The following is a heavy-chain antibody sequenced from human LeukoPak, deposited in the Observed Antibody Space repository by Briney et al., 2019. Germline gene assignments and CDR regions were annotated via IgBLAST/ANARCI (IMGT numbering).Heavy chain of an antibody. J-gene: IGHJ6*03. CDR2: LNWNGGST. Sequence: PGGSRRLSCAASGFTFDDYGMSWVRQAPGKGLEWVSGLNWNGGSTGYADSVKGRFTISRDNAKNSLYLQMSSLRAEDTALYHCARGGGNGLHYYMDVWGKGTTVTVSS. CDR1: GFTFDDYG. D-gene: IGHD4-23*01. CDR3: ARGGGNGLHYYMDV. V-gene: IGHV3-20*01.